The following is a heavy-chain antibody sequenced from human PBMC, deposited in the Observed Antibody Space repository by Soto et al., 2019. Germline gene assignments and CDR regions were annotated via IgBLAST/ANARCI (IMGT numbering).Heavy chain of an antibody. CDR1: GYTFKSYG. J-gene: IGHJ5*02. CDR2: ISASNGNT. V-gene: IGHV1-18*01. CDR3: ARANSGNYLNWFDP. Sequence: APVKVSCKASGYTFKSYGISWGRPAPGQGLEWMGWISASNGNTNYAQKLQGRVTMTTDTSTSTAYMELRSLRSDDTAVYYCARANSGNYLNWFDPWGQGTLVTVSS. D-gene: IGHD1-26*01.